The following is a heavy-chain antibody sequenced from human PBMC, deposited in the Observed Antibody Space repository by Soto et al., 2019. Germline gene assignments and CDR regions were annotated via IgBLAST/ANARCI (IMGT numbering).Heavy chain of an antibody. CDR2: INSDGSST. D-gene: IGHD7-27*01. CDR3: ARETNWGPDY. V-gene: IGHV3-74*01. CDR1: GFTFSSDW. J-gene: IGHJ4*02. Sequence: GSLILFYAASGFTFSSDWMDWVRQAPGKGLVWVSRINSDGSSTSYADSVKGRFTISRDNAKNTLYLQMNSLRAEDTAVYYCARETNWGPDYWGQGTLVTDSS.